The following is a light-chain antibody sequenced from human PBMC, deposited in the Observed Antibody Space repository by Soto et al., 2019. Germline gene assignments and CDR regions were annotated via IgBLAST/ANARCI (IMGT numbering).Light chain of an antibody. J-gene: IGKJ5*01. CDR3: QNYNSAPIT. Sequence: DIQMTQSPSSLSASVGDRVTITCRASQGISNYLAWYQQKPGKVPKLLIYLASTLQSGVPSRFSGSGSGTDFSLTISALQPEDVANYYCQNYNSAPITFGQGTRM. CDR1: QGISNY. V-gene: IGKV1-27*01. CDR2: LAS.